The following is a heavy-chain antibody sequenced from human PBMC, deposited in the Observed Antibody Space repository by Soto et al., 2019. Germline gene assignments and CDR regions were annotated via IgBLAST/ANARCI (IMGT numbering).Heavy chain of an antibody. CDR1: GFTFSSYA. Sequence: GGSLRLSCAASGFTFSSYAMSWVRQAPGKGLEWVSAISGSGGSTYYADSVKGRFTISRDNSKNTLYLQMNSLRAEDTAVYYCAKDECSSTSCLGGWGDYWGQGTLVTVSS. D-gene: IGHD2-2*01. J-gene: IGHJ4*02. CDR2: ISGSGGST. V-gene: IGHV3-23*01. CDR3: AKDECSSTSCLGGWGDY.